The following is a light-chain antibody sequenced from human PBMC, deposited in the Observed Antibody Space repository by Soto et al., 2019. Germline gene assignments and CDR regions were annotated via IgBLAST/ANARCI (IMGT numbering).Light chain of an antibody. V-gene: IGLV1-44*01. J-gene: IGLJ7*01. CDR3: ATWDDSLNGAV. CDR2: SNN. CDR1: TSNIGSST. Sequence: QSVLTQPPSASGTPGQKVTISCSGSTSNIGSSTVNWYQQLPGTAPKLLIYSNNQRPSGVPDRFSGSKSGTSASLAISGLQSEDEAPYYCATWDDSLNGAVFGGGTQLTVL.